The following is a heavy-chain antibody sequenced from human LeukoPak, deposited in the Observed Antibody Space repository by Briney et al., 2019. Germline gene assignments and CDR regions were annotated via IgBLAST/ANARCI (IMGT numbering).Heavy chain of an antibody. J-gene: IGHJ4*02. D-gene: IGHD3-22*01. CDR3: ARLVTGDYYDSSGYLDY. CDR1: GFTFSSYA. Sequence: GGCLRLSCAASGFTFSSYAMHWVRQAPGKGLEWVAVISYDGSNKYYADSVKGRFTISRDNSKNTLYLQMNSLRAEDTAVYYCARLVTGDYYDSSGYLDYWGQGTLVTVSS. V-gene: IGHV3-30-3*01. CDR2: ISYDGSNK.